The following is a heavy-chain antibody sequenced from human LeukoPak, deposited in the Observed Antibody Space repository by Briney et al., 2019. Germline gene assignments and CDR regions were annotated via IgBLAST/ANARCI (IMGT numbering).Heavy chain of an antibody. CDR3: AYTTSGHTATRDDH. V-gene: IGHV1-69*04. CDR2: IIPLLAIP. D-gene: IGHD2-8*01. Sequence: ASVKVSCKASGVTLNTYAVSWVRQAPGQGLEWMGRIIPLLAIPNYAQKFLGRVTITADKSTSTDYMELSSLRSDDTAVYYCAYTTSGHTATRDDHWGQGTLVTVSS. CDR1: GVTLNTYA. J-gene: IGHJ4*02.